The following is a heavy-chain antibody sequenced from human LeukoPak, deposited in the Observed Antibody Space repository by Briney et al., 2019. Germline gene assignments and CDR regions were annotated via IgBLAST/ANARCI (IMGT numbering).Heavy chain of an antibody. Sequence: ASVKVSCKAPGYSFSTYYIHWVRQAPGQGLEWMGIINPTGGSTTYAQKFQSRVTMTRDTSTSTVYMELSSLRSEDTAAYYCAKGGQEFDSWGQGTLVTVSA. CDR3: AKGGQEFDS. V-gene: IGHV1-46*01. CDR1: GYSFSTYY. J-gene: IGHJ5*01. CDR2: INPTGGST.